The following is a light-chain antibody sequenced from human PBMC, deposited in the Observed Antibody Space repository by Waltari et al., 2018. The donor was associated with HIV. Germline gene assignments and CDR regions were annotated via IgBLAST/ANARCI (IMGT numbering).Light chain of an antibody. J-gene: IGLJ2*01. V-gene: IGLV2-23*02. Sequence: QSALTQPASVSGSPGQSLTIPCTGTSSDVGSYNLVSRYQQHPGQAPKLMIYEVTTRPSGVSNRFSGSKSGNTASLTISGLQADDEADYYCCSYAGSSIPVVFGGGTKLTVL. CDR3: CSYAGSSIPVV. CDR2: EVT. CDR1: SSDVGSYNL.